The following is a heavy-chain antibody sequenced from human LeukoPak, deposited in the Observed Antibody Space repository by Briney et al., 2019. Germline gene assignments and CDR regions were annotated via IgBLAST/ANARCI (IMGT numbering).Heavy chain of an antibody. CDR2: ISAYNGNT. CDR3: ARAIQGGLYYYYYMDV. Sequence: ASVKVSCKASGYTFTSYGISWVRQAPGQGLEWMGWISAYNGNTNYAQKLQGRVTMTTDTSTSTAYMELRSLRSDDTAVYYCARAIQGGLYYYYYMDVWGKGTTVTVSS. D-gene: IGHD5-18*01. CDR1: GYTFTSYG. V-gene: IGHV1-18*01. J-gene: IGHJ6*03.